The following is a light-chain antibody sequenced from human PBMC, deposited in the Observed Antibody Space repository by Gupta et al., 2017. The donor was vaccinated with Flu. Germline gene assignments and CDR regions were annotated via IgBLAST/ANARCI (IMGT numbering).Light chain of an antibody. J-gene: IGKJ2*01. Sequence: SFLSASVGDTVSITCRASQTIRRYLNWYQQIPGTAPKLLIYAASSLHSGVPSRFSGSGSGTDFTLTISNLQPEDSASYYCQQSYSTPMYSFGQGTKLQIK. V-gene: IGKV1-39*01. CDR3: QQSYSTPMYS. CDR1: QTIRRY. CDR2: AAS.